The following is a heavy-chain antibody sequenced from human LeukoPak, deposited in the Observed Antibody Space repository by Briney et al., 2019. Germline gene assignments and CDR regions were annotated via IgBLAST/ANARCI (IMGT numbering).Heavy chain of an antibody. D-gene: IGHD3-3*01. CDR3: ATGGLRFLEWFTNWFDP. Sequence: GGSLRLSCAASGFTFSSYAMSWVRQAPGKGLEWVSAISGSGGSTYYADSVKGRFTISRDNSKNTLYLQMNSLRAEDTAVYYCATGGLRFLEWFTNWFDPWGQGTLVTVSS. CDR1: GFTFSSYA. J-gene: IGHJ5*02. CDR2: ISGSGGST. V-gene: IGHV3-23*01.